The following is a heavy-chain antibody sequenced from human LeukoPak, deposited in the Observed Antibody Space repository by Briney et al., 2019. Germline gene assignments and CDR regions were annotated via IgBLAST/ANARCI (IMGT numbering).Heavy chain of an antibody. V-gene: IGHV4-59*01. CDR2: IYYSGST. D-gene: IGHD3-22*01. CDR1: GGSISSYY. J-gene: IGHJ4*02. CDR3: ARNYYDSSGYYYLLDY. Sequence: SETLSLTCTVSGGSISSYYWSWIRQPPGKGLEWIGYIYYSGSTNYNPSLKSRVTISVDTSKNQFSLKLSSVTAADTAVYYCARNYYDSSGYYYLLDYWGQGTLVTVSS.